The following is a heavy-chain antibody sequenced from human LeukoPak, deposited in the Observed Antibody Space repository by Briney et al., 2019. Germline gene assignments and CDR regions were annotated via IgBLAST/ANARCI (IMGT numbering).Heavy chain of an antibody. V-gene: IGHV6-1*01. CDR3: ARGWASGSYYNY. Sequence: SQTLSLTCAISGDSVSSNSAAWNWIRQSPSRGLEWLGRTYYRSKWNNDYALSVKSRIAVNPDTSKNQFSLQLNSVSPEDTAVYYCARGWASGSYYNYWGQGTLVTVSS. CDR2: TYYRSKWNN. D-gene: IGHD1-26*01. CDR1: GDSVSSNSAA. J-gene: IGHJ4*02.